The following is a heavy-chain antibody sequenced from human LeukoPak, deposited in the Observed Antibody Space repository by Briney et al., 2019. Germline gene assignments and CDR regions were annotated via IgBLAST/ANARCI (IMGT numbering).Heavy chain of an antibody. CDR1: GFTFSTYA. D-gene: IGHD2-21*02. Sequence: GGSLRLSCAASGFTFSTYAMSWARQAPGKGLEWVSGISGNSGRTLYTDSVKGRFAISRDNSKNMLYLQMNSLRVEDTAAYYCAKDMQRLYSVTALDYWGQGTLVTVSS. CDR2: ISGNSGRT. J-gene: IGHJ4*02. V-gene: IGHV3-23*01. CDR3: AKDMQRLYSVTALDY.